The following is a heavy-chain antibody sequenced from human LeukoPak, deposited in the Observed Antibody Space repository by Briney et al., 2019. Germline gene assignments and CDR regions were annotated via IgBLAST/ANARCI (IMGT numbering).Heavy chain of an antibody. CDR1: GFTSSSYS. V-gene: IGHV3-21*03. Sequence: GGSLRLSCAASGFTSSSYSMNWVRQAPGKGLEWVSSISSSSSYIYYADSVKGRFTISRDNAKNSLYLQMNSLRAEDTAVYYCASWSRVGASSYWGQGTLVTVSS. J-gene: IGHJ4*02. D-gene: IGHD1-26*01. CDR2: ISSSSSYI. CDR3: ASWSRVGASSY.